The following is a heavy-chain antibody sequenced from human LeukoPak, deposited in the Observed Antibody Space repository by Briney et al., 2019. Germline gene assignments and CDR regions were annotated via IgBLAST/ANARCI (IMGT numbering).Heavy chain of an antibody. CDR2: ISGSYSTYYA. Sequence: GSLRLSCAASGFIFSSYAMSWVRQAPGKGLEWVSGISGSYSTYYAYYAASGRGRFTISRDNSKNTVYLQLNSLTAEDTAVYYCARSRPSAFPPYYFDYWGQGTLVTVSS. CDR3: ARSRPSAFPPYYFDY. V-gene: IGHV3-23*01. CDR1: GFIFSSYA. J-gene: IGHJ4*02.